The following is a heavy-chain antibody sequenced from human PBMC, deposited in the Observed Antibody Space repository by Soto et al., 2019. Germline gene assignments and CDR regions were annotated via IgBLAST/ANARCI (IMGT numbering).Heavy chain of an antibody. CDR2: VSYDGNYK. J-gene: IGHJ5*02. CDR1: GFTFSTYG. CDR3: SNDRCCFWSGYPCS. Sequence: QVQLVESGGGVVQPGRSLRISCEASGFTFSTYGMHWVRQAPGKGLEWVAVVSYDGNYKYYADSVKGRFTISRDNSKNTLFLQMNILRAGDTAVYYCSNDRCCFWSGYPCSWGQGTLVTVSS. V-gene: IGHV3-30*18. D-gene: IGHD3-3*01.